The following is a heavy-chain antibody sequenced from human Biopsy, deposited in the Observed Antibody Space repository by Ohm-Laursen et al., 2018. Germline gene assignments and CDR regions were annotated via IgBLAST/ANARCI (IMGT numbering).Heavy chain of an antibody. Sequence: EAPVKVSCKASGYTFAGYYLHWVRQAPGHGLEWMGWINPNSGNANYAQSFQGRLTVTRDTSISTAYMELTSLTFDDTAIYYCARVPAYPSIDGYYGLDLWGQGTTVIVSS. CDR1: GYTFAGYY. J-gene: IGHJ6*02. CDR2: INPNSGNA. CDR3: ARVPAYPSIDGYYGLDL. D-gene: IGHD3-9*01. V-gene: IGHV1-2*02.